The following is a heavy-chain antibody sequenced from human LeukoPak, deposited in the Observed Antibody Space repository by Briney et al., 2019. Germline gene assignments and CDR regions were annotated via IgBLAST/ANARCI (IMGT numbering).Heavy chain of an antibody. CDR3: ARDPRSHFDY. V-gene: IGHV1-18*01. D-gene: IGHD1-26*01. CDR2: ISAYNGNT. J-gene: IGHJ4*02. Sequence: GASVKVSSKASGYTFTSYGISWVRQAPGQGLEWVGWISAYNGNTNYAQKLQGRVTMTTDTTTSTAYIELRSLGSDDTAVYYCARDPRSHFDYWGQGTLVTVSS. CDR1: GYTFTSYG.